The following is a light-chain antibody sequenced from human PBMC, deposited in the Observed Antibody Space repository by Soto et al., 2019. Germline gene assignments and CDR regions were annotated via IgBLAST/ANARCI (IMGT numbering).Light chain of an antibody. J-gene: IGKJ1*01. Sequence: EKVMTQSPATLSVSPGDRATLSCRASQSVDNDLAWYQQKPGQPPRLLIYDASTRATGIPARFSGSGSGTDFTLTISRLEPEDFAVYYCQQYGSSPQTFGQGTKVDIK. CDR2: DAS. V-gene: IGKV3-15*01. CDR3: QQYGSSPQT. CDR1: QSVDND.